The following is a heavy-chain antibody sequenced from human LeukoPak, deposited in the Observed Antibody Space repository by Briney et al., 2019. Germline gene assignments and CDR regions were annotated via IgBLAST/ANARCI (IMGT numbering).Heavy chain of an antibody. Sequence: SETLSLTCAVSGGSINYGGWIRQPPGKGLEWIGEINHSGSTNYNPSLKSRVTISVHTSKNQFSLKLSSVTAADTAVYYCASVYDSSGYYPFWGQGTLVTVSS. CDR1: GGSINY. CDR3: ASVYDSSGYYPF. D-gene: IGHD3-22*01. J-gene: IGHJ4*02. CDR2: INHSGST. V-gene: IGHV4-34*01.